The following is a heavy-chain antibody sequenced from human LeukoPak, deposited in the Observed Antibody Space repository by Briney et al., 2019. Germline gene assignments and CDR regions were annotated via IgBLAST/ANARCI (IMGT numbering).Heavy chain of an antibody. CDR3: ATLSTIFGDGGY. V-gene: IGHV5-51*01. J-gene: IGHJ4*02. CDR2: IYPGDSDT. D-gene: IGHD3-3*01. CDR1: GYSFSSYW. Sequence: GESLKISCKGSGYSFSSYWIGWVRQMHGKGLEWIGFIYPGDSDTRYSPSFQGQVTISADKSISTAYLQWSSLKASDTAMYYCATLSTIFGDGGYWGQGTLVTVSS.